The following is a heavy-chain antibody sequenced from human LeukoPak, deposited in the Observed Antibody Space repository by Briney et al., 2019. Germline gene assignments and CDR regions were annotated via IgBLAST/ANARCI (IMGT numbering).Heavy chain of an antibody. V-gene: IGHV1-69*08. D-gene: IGHD1-26*01. CDR3: ARVNLRGSNYNWFDP. J-gene: IGHJ5*02. CDR1: GGTFLSHT. CDR2: ITPVINTA. Sequence: SVKVSCKTSGGTFLSHTFSWVRQAPGQGLEWMGKITPVINTANYAQTFQGRVSIYADKSTITVYMDLSGLRPDDTAVYYCARVNLRGSNYNWFDPWGQGTLVTVAS.